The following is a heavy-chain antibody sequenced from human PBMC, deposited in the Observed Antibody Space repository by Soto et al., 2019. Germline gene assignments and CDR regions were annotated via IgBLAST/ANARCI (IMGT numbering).Heavy chain of an antibody. CDR1: GGSISSGGHS. CDR2: IYHNGNT. V-gene: IGHV4-31*03. J-gene: IGHJ6*02. Sequence: SETLSLTCTVSGGSISSGGHSWSWIRQHPRKGLEWIGYIYHNGNTDFNPSLNSRVAMSVDTSKNQFSLMLTSVTAADTAVYYCARDPRDVWGQGTKVTVSS. CDR3: ARDPRDV.